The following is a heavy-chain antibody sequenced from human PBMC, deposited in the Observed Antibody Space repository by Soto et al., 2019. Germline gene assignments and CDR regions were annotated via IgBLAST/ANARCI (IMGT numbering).Heavy chain of an antibody. D-gene: IGHD1-26*01. Sequence: QVQLQESGPGLVKPSETLSLTCSVSGGSIGSYYWSWIRQPPGKGLEWIGYIYYSGTTNYNPPLXGXVXTXXDTPKNQCSLRLSSVTAADTAVYYCARGGGRQIDYWGQGTLVTVSS. CDR2: IYYSGTT. CDR3: ARGGGRQIDY. V-gene: IGHV4-59*08. J-gene: IGHJ4*02. CDR1: GGSIGSYY.